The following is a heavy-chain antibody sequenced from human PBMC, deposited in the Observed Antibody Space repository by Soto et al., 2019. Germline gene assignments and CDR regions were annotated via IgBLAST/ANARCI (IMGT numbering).Heavy chain of an antibody. CDR1: GFSFGDYA. D-gene: IGHD2-2*01. J-gene: IGHJ4*02. V-gene: IGHV3-49*03. CDR3: SRGDRGYSTSNSCHYSDY. CDR2: IRNKAYGGTT. Sequence: SLRLSCTGSGFSFGDYAMSWLRQAPGKGLEWFALIRNKAYGGTTEYGVSGKGRFTISREDSKGIAYLQMNRLKTGDTAVYFCSRGDRGYSTSNSCHYSDYWGLGGLVTVSS.